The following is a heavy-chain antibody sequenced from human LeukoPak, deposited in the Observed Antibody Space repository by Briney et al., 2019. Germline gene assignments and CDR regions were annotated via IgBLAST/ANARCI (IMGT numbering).Heavy chain of an antibody. J-gene: IGHJ5*02. D-gene: IGHD6-19*01. V-gene: IGHV1-69*02. CDR3: ARSEGRSSGWYSDP. Sequence: GASVKVSCKASGYTFTGYYMHWVRQAPGQGLEWMGRIIPILGIANYAQKFQGRVTITADKSTSTAYMELSSLRSEDTAVYYCARSEGRSSGWYSDPWGQGTLVTVSS. CDR1: GYTFTGYY. CDR2: IIPILGIA.